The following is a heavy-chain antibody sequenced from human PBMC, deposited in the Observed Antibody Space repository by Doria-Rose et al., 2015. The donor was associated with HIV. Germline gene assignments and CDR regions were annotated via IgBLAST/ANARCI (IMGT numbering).Heavy chain of an antibody. CDR2: IFSDDAR. V-gene: IGHV2-26*01. Sequence: QVTLKESDPVLVKPTETLTLTCTVSGVSLSSPGMGVSWIRQPPGKALEWLANIFSDDARSYNTSLKSRLTISRGTSKSQVVLTMTDMDPVDTATYYCARIKSSRWYHKYYFDFWGQGTLVIVSA. D-gene: IGHD6-13*01. J-gene: IGHJ4*02. CDR1: GVSLSSPGMG. CDR3: ARIKSSRWYHKYYFDF.